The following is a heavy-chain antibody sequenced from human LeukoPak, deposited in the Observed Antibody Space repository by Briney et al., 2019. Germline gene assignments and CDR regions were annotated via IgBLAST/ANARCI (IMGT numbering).Heavy chain of an antibody. CDR3: ARDMIRGQPDYLDY. J-gene: IGHJ4*02. Sequence: GRSLRLSCAASGFMFTGFAMHWVRQAPGKGLQWVAVISYDGKVKFYGDSVKGRFTISRDDSKNMLYLQMSSLRPEDTAVYYRARDMIRGQPDYLDYWGQGTLVTVSS. CDR1: GFMFTGFA. CDR2: ISYDGKVK. V-gene: IGHV3-30*15. D-gene: IGHD3-10*01.